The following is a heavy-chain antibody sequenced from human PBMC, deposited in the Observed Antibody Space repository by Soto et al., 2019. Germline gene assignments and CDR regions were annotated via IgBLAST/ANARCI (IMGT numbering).Heavy chain of an antibody. CDR3: ARDPYDSSGPHFDL. CDR1: GGSISSYY. J-gene: IGHJ2*01. CDR2: IYYSGST. D-gene: IGHD3-22*01. V-gene: IGHV4-59*01. Sequence: SETLSLTCTVSGGSISSYYWSWIRQPPGKGLEWIGYIYYSGSTNYNPSLKSRVTISVDTSKNQFSLKLSSVTAADTAVYYCARDPYDSSGPHFDLRGRGTLVTV.